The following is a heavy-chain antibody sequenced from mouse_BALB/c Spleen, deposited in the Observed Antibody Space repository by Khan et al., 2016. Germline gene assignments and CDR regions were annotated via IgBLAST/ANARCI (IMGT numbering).Heavy chain of an antibody. CDR2: IAPGSGST. CDR1: GYTFTSYW. Sequence: DLVKPGASVKLSCKASGYTFTSYWINWIKQRPGQGLAWIGRIAPGSGSTYYNEMFKGKATLTVDTSSCPAYIQLSSLSSEDSAVYVCAREGTGPLMDYWGQGTSVTVSS. CDR3: AREGTGPLMDY. J-gene: IGHJ4*01. V-gene: IGHV1S41*01. D-gene: IGHD6-1*01.